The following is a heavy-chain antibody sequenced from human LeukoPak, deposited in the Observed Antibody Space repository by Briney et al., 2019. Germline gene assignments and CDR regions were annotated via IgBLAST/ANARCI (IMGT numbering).Heavy chain of an antibody. CDR1: GFTFSSYW. Sequence: GGSLRLSCAASGFTFSSYWMHWVRQASGKGLVWVSRINSDGSSTSYADSVEGRFTISRDNAKNTLYLQMNSLRAEDTAVYYCARPLHRHTYYYDSSGYCHWGQGTLVTVSS. CDR2: INSDGSST. V-gene: IGHV3-74*01. CDR3: ARPLHRHTYYYDSSGYCH. D-gene: IGHD3-22*01. J-gene: IGHJ1*01.